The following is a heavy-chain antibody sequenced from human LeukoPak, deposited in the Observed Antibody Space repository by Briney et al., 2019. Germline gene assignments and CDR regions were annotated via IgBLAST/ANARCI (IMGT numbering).Heavy chain of an antibody. J-gene: IGHJ4*02. CDR3: ATVKGGSYPWGY. V-gene: IGHV3-15*01. CDR1: GFTFSSYG. CDR2: IKSKTDGGTT. Sequence: PGRSLRLSCAASGFTFSSYGMHWVRQAPGKGLEWVGRIKSKTDGGTTDYAAPVKGRFTISRDDSKNTLYLQMHSLKTEDTAVYYCATVKGGSYPWGYWGQGTLVTVSS. D-gene: IGHD1-26*01.